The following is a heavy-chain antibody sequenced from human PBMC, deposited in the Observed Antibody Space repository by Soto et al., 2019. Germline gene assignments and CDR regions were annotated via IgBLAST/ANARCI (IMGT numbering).Heavy chain of an antibody. V-gene: IGHV3-64*01. D-gene: IGHD3-3*01. Sequence: EEQLVQSGGGLVQPGGSLRLSCAASGFSFSSYDLFWVRQAPGKGLEYVSAVSRNGINTYYANSVKGRFTISRDNSKNIMDLQMGTLRAEDMAVYYCAITYYDFGGWGKGTTVIVSS. J-gene: IGHJ6*04. CDR1: GFSFSSYD. CDR3: AITYYDFGG. CDR2: VSRNGINT.